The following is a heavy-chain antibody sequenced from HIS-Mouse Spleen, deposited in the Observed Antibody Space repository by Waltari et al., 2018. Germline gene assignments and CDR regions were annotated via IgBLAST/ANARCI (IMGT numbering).Heavy chain of an antibody. Sequence: QVQLVESGGGVVQPGRSLRLSCAASGFTFSSYGMHWVGQAPGKGLEWVAVRWYDGSNKYYADSVKGRFTISRDNSKNTLYLQMNSLRAEDTAVYYCARGGDYRYFDLWGRGTLVTVSS. CDR1: GFTFSSYG. J-gene: IGHJ2*01. D-gene: IGHD3-16*01. CDR3: ARGGDYRYFDL. CDR2: RWYDGSNK. V-gene: IGHV3-33*01.